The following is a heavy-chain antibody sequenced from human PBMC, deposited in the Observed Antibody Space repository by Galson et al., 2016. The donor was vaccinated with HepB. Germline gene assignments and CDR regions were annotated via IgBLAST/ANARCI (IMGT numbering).Heavy chain of an antibody. CDR1: GFTFDDYA. CDR3: ARGGEAAASPYYYFYGMDV. CDR2: ISYDGSNI. Sequence: SLRLSCAASGFTFDDYAMHWVRQAPGKGLEWVAVISYDGSNIFYGDSVKGRFTISRDNSKNTLYLQVNSLRIEDTAIYYCARGGEAAASPYYYFYGMDVWGQGTTVTVSS. J-gene: IGHJ6*02. D-gene: IGHD6-6*01. V-gene: IGHV3-30*04.